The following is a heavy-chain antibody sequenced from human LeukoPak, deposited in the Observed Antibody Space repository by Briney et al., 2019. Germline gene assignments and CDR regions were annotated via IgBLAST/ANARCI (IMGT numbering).Heavy chain of an antibody. CDR3: ARHGWLQFFPILELDENFNWFDP. CDR1: GGSISTYY. CDR2: IYYSGST. Sequence: PSETLSLTCSVSGGSISTYYWTWIRQPPGKGLEWIGYIYYSGSTNYNPSLKSRVTISLDTSKNQFSLKLSSVTAADTAVYYCARHGWLQFFPILELDENFNWFDPWGQGTLVTVSS. V-gene: IGHV4-59*01. J-gene: IGHJ5*02. D-gene: IGHD5-24*01.